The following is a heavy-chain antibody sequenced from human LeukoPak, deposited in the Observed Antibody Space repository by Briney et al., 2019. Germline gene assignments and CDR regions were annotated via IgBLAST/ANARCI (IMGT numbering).Heavy chain of an antibody. V-gene: IGHV1-69*06. CDR2: IIPIFGTA. Sequence: ASVKVSCKASGGTFSSYAISWVRQAPGQGLEWMGGIIPIFGTANYAQKFQGRVTITADKSTSTAYMELSSLRSEDTAVYYCARVLTYYYDSSGYYFDYWGQGTLVTVSS. D-gene: IGHD3-22*01. CDR3: ARVLTYYYDSSGYYFDY. CDR1: GGTFSSYA. J-gene: IGHJ4*02.